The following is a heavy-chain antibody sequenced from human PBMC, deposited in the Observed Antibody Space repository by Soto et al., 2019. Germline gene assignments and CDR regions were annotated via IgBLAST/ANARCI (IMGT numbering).Heavy chain of an antibody. J-gene: IGHJ3*02. CDR3: ARVRHINAFDI. Sequence: SEKLRLSYTVSGGSISRGVYYWSWIRQPPGKGLEWIGYIYYSGSTYYNPSLKSRVTISVDTSKNQFSLKLSSVTAADTAVYYCARVRHINAFDIWGQGTMVT. CDR2: IYYSGST. V-gene: IGHV4-30-4*01. CDR1: GGSISRGVYY. D-gene: IGHD1-20*01.